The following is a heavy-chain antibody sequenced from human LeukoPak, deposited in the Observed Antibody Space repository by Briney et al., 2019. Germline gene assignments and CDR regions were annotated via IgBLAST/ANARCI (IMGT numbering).Heavy chain of an antibody. Sequence: GGSLRLSCAASGFSFSAYGVHWVRQAPGKGLEWVAVIWYDGSSKDYADSVKGRFTLSRDNSKNTLYLQMNSLTVEDTAVYYCARSQSSSLMDYWGQGTLVTVSS. D-gene: IGHD6-13*01. V-gene: IGHV3-33*01. J-gene: IGHJ4*02. CDR3: ARSQSSSLMDY. CDR1: GFSFSAYG. CDR2: IWYDGSSK.